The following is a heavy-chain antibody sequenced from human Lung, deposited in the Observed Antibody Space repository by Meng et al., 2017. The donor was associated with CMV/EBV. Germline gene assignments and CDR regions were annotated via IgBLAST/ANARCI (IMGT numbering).Heavy chain of an antibody. CDR3: ARPRYDTSHYPVYYYYGIDV. V-gene: IGHV3-33*01. CDR1: GFTLVRYH. CDR2: IWYDGGNK. J-gene: IGHJ6*02. Sequence: GESLKISCVASGFTLVRYHMHWVRQAPGKGLEWVAFIWYDGGNKFYADSVKGRFTISRDNSKNTLYLQMNNVGADDAAIYFCARPRYDTSHYPVYYYYGIDVWGLGXTVTVSS. D-gene: IGHD3-22*01.